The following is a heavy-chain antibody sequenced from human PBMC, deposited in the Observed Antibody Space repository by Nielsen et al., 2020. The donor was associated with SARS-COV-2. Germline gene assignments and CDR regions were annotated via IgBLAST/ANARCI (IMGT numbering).Heavy chain of an antibody. D-gene: IGHD3-16*02. V-gene: IGHV4-34*01. J-gene: IGHJ3*02. CDR3: ARTHDYGWGSYRYSNHAFDI. CDR2: INHSGST. Sequence: SETLSLTCAVYGGSFSGYYWSWIRQPPGKGLEWIGEINHSGSTNYNPSLKSRVTISVDTSKNQFSLKLSSVTAADTAVYYCARTHDYGWGSYRYSNHAFDIWGQGTMVTVSS. CDR1: GGSFSGYY.